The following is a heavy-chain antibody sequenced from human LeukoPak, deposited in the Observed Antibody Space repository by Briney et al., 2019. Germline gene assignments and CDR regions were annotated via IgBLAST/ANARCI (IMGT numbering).Heavy chain of an antibody. Sequence: GGSLRLSCAASGFTFSTYWMGWVRQAPGMGLEWVANINRDASTMHYVDSVKGRFTISRDNAKNSLSLQMNSLRAEDTALYYCARDNGGSLDYWGQGALVTVSS. CDR2: INRDASTM. D-gene: IGHD1-26*01. J-gene: IGHJ4*02. CDR3: ARDNGGSLDY. CDR1: GFTFSTYW. V-gene: IGHV3-7*01.